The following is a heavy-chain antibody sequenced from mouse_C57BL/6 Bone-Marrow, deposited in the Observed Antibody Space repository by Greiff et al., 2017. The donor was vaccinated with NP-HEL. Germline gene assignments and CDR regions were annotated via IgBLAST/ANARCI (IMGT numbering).Heavy chain of an antibody. Sequence: VQLKESGGGLVQPGGSLKLSCAASGFTFSDYYMYWVRQTPEKRLEWVAYISNGGGSTYYPDTVKGRFTISRDNAKNTLYLQMSRLKSEDTAMYYCARHPYYGSLDYWGQGTTLTVSS. D-gene: IGHD1-1*01. CDR1: GFTFSDYY. V-gene: IGHV5-12*01. CDR3: ARHPYYGSLDY. CDR2: ISNGGGST. J-gene: IGHJ2*01.